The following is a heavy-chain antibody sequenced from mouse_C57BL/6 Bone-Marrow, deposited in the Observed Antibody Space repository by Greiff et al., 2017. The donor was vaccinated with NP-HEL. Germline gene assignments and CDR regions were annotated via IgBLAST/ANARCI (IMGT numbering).Heavy chain of an antibody. CDR1: GYPFSSSW. J-gene: IGHJ3*01. D-gene: IGHD1-1*01. Sequence: QVQLQQSGPELLRPGASVKFSCKPSGYPFSSSWMNWVKQRLGRGLGWIGGFYPGVGVPNYNGKFKGKATRTADKSSSTAYMQLSSLTSEDSAVYFCARATTVVAPFAYWGQGTLVTVSA. V-gene: IGHV1-82*01. CDR2: FYPGVGVP. CDR3: ARATTVVAPFAY.